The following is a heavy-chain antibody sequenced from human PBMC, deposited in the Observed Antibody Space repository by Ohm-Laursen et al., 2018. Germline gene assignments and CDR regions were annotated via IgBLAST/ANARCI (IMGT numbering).Heavy chain of an antibody. CDR1: GASISSAGYY. V-gene: IGHV4-31*03. CDR2: IYHSGST. J-gene: IGHJ2*01. D-gene: IGHD2-15*01. CDR3: ARTHYCLQGICCPRPYWYFDL. Sequence: SETLSLTCPVSGASISSAGYYWSWIRQLPGEGLEWIGYIYHSGSTYYTPSLRSRLSISGDTSKNQFSLHLSSVTAADAAMYYCARTHYCLQGICCPRPYWYFDLWGRGTLVTVSS.